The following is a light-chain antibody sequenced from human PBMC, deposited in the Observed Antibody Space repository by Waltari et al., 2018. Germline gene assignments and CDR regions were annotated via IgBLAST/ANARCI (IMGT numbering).Light chain of an antibody. V-gene: IGLV8-61*01. CDR2: NTN. Sequence: QTVVTQEPSLSVSPGGTVTPTCGFDSGSVSTTFYTGWYQQTPGQAPRTLIYNTNIRSSGVPHRFSGSILGNKAALTITGAQADDESDYYCILYMGGGVSLFGGGTKVTVL. CDR1: SGSVSTTFY. J-gene: IGLJ3*02. CDR3: ILYMGGGVSL.